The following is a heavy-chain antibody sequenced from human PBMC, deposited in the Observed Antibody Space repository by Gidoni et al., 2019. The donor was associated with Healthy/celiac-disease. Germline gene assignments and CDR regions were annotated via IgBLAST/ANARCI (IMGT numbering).Heavy chain of an antibody. CDR3: ARDLWFGELPSNWFDP. J-gene: IGHJ5*02. CDR1: GYTFTSYY. V-gene: IGHV1-46*01. D-gene: IGHD3-10*01. Sequence: QVQLVQSGAEVKKPGASVKVSCKASGYTFTSYYMHWVRQAPGQGLEWMGIINPSGGSTSYAQKFQGRVTMTRDTSTSTVYMELSSLRSEDTAVYYCARDLWFGELPSNWFDPWGQGTLVTVSS. CDR2: INPSGGST.